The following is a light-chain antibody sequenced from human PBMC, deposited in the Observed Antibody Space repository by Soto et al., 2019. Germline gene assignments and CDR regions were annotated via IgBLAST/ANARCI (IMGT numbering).Light chain of an antibody. CDR2: DVS. J-gene: IGLJ3*02. V-gene: IGLV2-11*01. CDR1: SSDVGGYKY. Sequence: QSALTQPRSVSGSPGQSVTISCTGTSSDVGGYKYVSWYQQHPGKAPKLIIYDVSNRPSGVPDRFSGSKSGNTASLTISGLQAEDEADYYCCSYAGSNTGVFGGGTQLTV. CDR3: CSYAGSNTGV.